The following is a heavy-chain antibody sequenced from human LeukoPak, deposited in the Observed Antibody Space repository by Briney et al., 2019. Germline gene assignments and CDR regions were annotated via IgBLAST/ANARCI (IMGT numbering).Heavy chain of an antibody. D-gene: IGHD3-9*01. J-gene: IGHJ4*02. CDR1: GFTFSSYA. CDR3: AKDPYFAWLLYRLFDY. V-gene: IGHV3-23*01. CDR2: ISGSGGST. Sequence: GGSLRLSCAASGFTFSSYAMSWVRQAPGKGLEWVTAISGSGGSTYYADSVKGRFTISRDNSKNTLYLQMSSLRAEDTAVYYCAKDPYFAWLLYRLFDYWGPGTLVTVSS.